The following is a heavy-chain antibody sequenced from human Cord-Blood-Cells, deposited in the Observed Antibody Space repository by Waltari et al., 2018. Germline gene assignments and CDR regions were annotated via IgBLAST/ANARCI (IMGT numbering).Heavy chain of an antibody. V-gene: IGHV1-3*01. J-gene: IGHJ4*02. CDR3: GRDRVVGATMGGGVDY. D-gene: IGHD1-26*01. Sequence: QVQLVQSGAEVTKPGASVKVSCKASGYTFTSYAMHWVRQAPGQRLEWMGWINAGNGNTKYSQKFQGRVPITRDTSASTAYMELSSLRFEGPVVFYCGRDRVVGATMGGGVDYWGQGTLVTVSS. CDR2: INAGNGNT. CDR1: GYTFTSYA.